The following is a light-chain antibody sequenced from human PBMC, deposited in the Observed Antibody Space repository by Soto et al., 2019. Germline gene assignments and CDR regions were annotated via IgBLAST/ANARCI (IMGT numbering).Light chain of an antibody. CDR1: SSNIGAAYD. J-gene: IGLJ1*01. CDR3: QSYDSSLSGPYV. CDR2: GNS. Sequence: QSVLTQPPSVSGAPGQRVTISCTGSSSNIGAAYDVLWYQQLPGTAPKLLIYGNSNRPSGVPDRFSGSKSGTSASLAITGLQAEDEADYYCQSYDSSLSGPYVFGTGTKVTVL. V-gene: IGLV1-40*01.